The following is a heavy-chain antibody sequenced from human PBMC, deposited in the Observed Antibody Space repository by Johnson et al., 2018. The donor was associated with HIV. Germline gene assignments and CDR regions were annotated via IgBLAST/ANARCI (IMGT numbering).Heavy chain of an antibody. Sequence: VQLVESGGDLVQPGGSLRLSCAASGFAFSNSAMNWVRQAPGKGLEWVSLISGTGDITYYADSVKGRFTISRDNSRKIVYLQMNSLRVNDTAVYYCTTGTIWGRGTKVTVSS. CDR3: TTGTI. J-gene: IGHJ3*02. V-gene: IGHV3-23*04. CDR2: ISGTGDIT. CDR1: GFAFSNSA.